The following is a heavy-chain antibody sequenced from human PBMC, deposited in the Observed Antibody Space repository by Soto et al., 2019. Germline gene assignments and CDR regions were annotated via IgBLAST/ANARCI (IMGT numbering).Heavy chain of an antibody. CDR2: IIPIFGTA. J-gene: IGHJ4*02. CDR3: ARDQLVYCGGDCYYFDY. CDR1: GGTFSSYA. V-gene: IGHV1-69*01. D-gene: IGHD2-21*02. Sequence: QVQLEQSGAEVKKPGSSVKVSCKASGGTFSSYAISWVRQAPGQGLEWMGGIIPIFGTANYAQKFQGRVTITADESTSTAYMELSSLRSEDTAVYYCARDQLVYCGGDCYYFDYWGQGTLVTVSS.